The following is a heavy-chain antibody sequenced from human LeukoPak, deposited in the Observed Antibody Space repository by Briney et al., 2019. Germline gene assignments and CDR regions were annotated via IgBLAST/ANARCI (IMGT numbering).Heavy chain of an antibody. Sequence: GASVKVSCKASGYTFTGYYMHWVRQAPGQGLEWMGWINPKSGGTKYAQKFQGRVTMTRDTSISTAYMELSRLRSDDTAVYYCARLYIGYYDSSGPNPQDYWGQGTLVTVSS. D-gene: IGHD3-22*01. V-gene: IGHV1-2*02. CDR1: GYTFTGYY. CDR2: INPKSGGT. J-gene: IGHJ4*02. CDR3: ARLYIGYYDSSGPNPQDY.